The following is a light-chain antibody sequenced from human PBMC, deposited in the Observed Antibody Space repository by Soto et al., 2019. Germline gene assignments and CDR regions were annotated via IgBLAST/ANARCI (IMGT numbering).Light chain of an antibody. CDR2: DVS. J-gene: IGLJ2*01. V-gene: IGLV2-14*03. CDR3: SSYTRTSNVR. CDR1: SSDVGNYNY. Sequence: QSALTQPASVSGAPGQSITISCTGTSSDVGNYNYVSWYQQHPGKAPKLIIFDVSNRPSGISNRFSGSKSGNTASLTISGLQTEDEADYYCSSYTRTSNVRFGGGTKLTVL.